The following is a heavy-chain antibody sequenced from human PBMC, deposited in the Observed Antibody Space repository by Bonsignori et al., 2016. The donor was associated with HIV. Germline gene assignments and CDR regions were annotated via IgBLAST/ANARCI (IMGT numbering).Heavy chain of an antibody. Sequence: WIRQPPGKGLEWLSSISSGSSYIFYSDSVKGRFTISRDNVKNSLYLQMNSLRADDTALYYCARDPFCAGDCRSDAFDIWGQGTMVTVSS. J-gene: IGHJ3*02. D-gene: IGHD2-21*01. CDR3: ARDPFCAGDCRSDAFDI. V-gene: IGHV3-21*01. CDR2: ISSGSSYI.